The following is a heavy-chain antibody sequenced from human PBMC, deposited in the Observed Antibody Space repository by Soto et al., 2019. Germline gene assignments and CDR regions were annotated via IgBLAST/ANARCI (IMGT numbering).Heavy chain of an antibody. J-gene: IGHJ6*02. CDR3: AREYDYVWGSRGMEV. CDR1: GFTFSSYG. V-gene: IGHV3-33*01. Sequence: GGSLRLFCAASGFTFSSYGMHWVRQAPGKGLEWVAVIWYDGSNKYYADSVKGRFTISRDNSKNTLYLQMNSLRAEDTAVYYCAREYDYVWGSRGMEVWGQGTTVTVSS. CDR2: IWYDGSNK. D-gene: IGHD3-16*01.